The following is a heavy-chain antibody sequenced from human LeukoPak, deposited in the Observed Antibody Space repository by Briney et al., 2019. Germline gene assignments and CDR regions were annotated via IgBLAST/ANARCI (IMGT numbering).Heavy chain of an antibody. CDR2: ISSSGSTI. V-gene: IGHV3-48*03. Sequence: GGSLRLSCAASGFTFSSYEMNWVRQAPGKGLEWVSYISSSGSTIYYADSVKGRLTISRDDSKNTLYLQMKNLRAEDTAVYYCAKDGAWLRFDDWGQGSLVSVSS. D-gene: IGHD5-12*01. CDR1: GFTFSSYE. CDR3: AKDGAWLRFDD. J-gene: IGHJ4*02.